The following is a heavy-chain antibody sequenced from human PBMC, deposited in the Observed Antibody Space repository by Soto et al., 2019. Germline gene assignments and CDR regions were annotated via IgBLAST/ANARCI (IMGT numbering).Heavy chain of an antibody. CDR3: ARERPITAAGFRRYGMDV. Sequence: SETLSLTCTVAGGSISSYYLNWIRQPPGKGLEWIGYIYYSGTINYNPSLESRATISVDTSKSQFSLKLSSVTAADTAVYFCARERPITAAGFRRYGMDVWGQGTTVTVSS. CDR1: GGSISSYY. J-gene: IGHJ6*02. CDR2: IYYSGTI. D-gene: IGHD6-13*01. V-gene: IGHV4-59*01.